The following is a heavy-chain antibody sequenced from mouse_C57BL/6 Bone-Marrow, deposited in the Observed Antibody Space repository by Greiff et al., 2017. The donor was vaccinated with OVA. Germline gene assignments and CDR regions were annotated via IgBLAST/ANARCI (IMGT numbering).Heavy chain of an antibody. CDR3: ARSRGNYSMDY. V-gene: IGHV14-4*01. CDR2: IDPENGDT. J-gene: IGHJ4*01. Sequence: VQLQQSGAELVRPGASVKLSCTASGFNIKDDYMHWVKQRPEQGLEWIGWIDPENGDTEYASKFQGKATITADTSSNTAYLQLSSLTSEDSAVYYCARSRGNYSMDYWGQGTSVTVSS. CDR1: GFNIKDDY. D-gene: IGHD2-1*01.